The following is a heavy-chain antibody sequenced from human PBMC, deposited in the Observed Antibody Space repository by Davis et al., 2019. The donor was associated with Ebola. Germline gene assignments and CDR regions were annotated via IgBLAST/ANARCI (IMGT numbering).Heavy chain of an antibody. CDR3: AKDLKRYSYGYGYYYYYGMDV. CDR2: ISYDGSNK. CDR1: GFTFSSYG. Sequence: PGGSLRLSCAASGFTFSSYGMHWVRQAPGKGLEWVAVISYDGSNKYYADSVKGRFTISRDNSKNTLYLQMNSLRAEDTAVYYCAKDLKRYSYGYGYYYYYGMDVWGQGTTVTVSS. D-gene: IGHD5-18*01. V-gene: IGHV3-30*18. J-gene: IGHJ6*02.